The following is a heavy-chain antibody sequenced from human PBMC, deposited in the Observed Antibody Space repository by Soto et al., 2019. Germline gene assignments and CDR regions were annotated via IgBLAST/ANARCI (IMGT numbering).Heavy chain of an antibody. CDR2: IYYSGSS. D-gene: IGHD1-7*01. CDR1: GGSISSSSYS. Sequence: QLQLQESGPGLVKPSETLSLTCTVSGGSISSSSYSWGWIRQPPGKGLEWVGSIYYSGSSYYNPSLKSRVTISVDTSKNQFSLKLSSVTAADTAVYYCASPNWNYNYWGQGTLVTVSS. V-gene: IGHV4-39*01. J-gene: IGHJ4*02. CDR3: ASPNWNYNY.